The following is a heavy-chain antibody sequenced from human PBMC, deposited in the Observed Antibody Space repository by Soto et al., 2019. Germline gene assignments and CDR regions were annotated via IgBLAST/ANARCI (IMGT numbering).Heavy chain of an antibody. CDR3: VKGGWLDF. D-gene: IGHD3-16*01. Sequence: GGSLRLSCAASGFTFNTFEMSWVRQAPGRGLEWVSFISDDSSRTYYADAVKGRFTISKDNSKYTLYLQMNSLTAEDTAVYACVKGGWLDFWGQGTLVTSPQ. CDR2: ISDDSSRT. J-gene: IGHJ5*01. CDR1: GFTFNTFE. V-gene: IGHV3-23*01.